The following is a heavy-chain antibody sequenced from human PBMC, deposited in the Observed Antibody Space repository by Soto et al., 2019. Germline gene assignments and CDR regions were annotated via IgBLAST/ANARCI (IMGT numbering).Heavy chain of an antibody. CDR3: ASQNFCTSGSCLN. J-gene: IGHJ4*02. Sequence: EVQLVESGGGLEQPGGSLRLSCVASGFTFSIYSMNWVRQAPGKGLEWVSYISSSSSTIYYADSVKGRFTISRDNAKKSLYLQMNSLRAEDTAVYYCASQNFCTSGSCLNWGQGTLVTVSS. V-gene: IGHV3-48*01. D-gene: IGHD2-15*01. CDR1: GFTFSIYS. CDR2: ISSSSSTI.